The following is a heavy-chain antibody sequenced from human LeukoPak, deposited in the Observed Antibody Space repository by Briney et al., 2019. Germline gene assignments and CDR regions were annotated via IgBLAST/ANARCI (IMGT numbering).Heavy chain of an antibody. CDR2: ISPSGGGT. V-gene: IGHV3-23*01. J-gene: IGHJ4*02. Sequence: GGTLRLSCAASGFTFSSYGMNWVRQAPGKGLEWVSGISPSGGGTYYADSVKGRFTISRDDSKNTLSLQMNSLRADDTAVYYCARDTLGEGEDANYAVYYFDYWGQGTVVTVSS. CDR3: ARDTLGEGEDANYAVYYFDY. CDR1: GFTFSSYG. D-gene: IGHD4/OR15-4a*01.